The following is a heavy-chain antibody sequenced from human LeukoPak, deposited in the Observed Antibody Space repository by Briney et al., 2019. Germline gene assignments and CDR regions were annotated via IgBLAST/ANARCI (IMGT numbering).Heavy chain of an antibody. Sequence: PGRSLRLSCAASGFTFDDYAMHWVRQAPGKGLEWVSGISWNSGSIGYADSVKGRFTISRDNAKNSLYLQMNSLRAEDTALYYCAKVGGSSGWYSFFDYWGQGTLVTVSS. CDR1: GFTFDDYA. V-gene: IGHV3-9*01. CDR3: AKVGGSSGWYSFFDY. J-gene: IGHJ4*02. CDR2: ISWNSGSI. D-gene: IGHD6-19*01.